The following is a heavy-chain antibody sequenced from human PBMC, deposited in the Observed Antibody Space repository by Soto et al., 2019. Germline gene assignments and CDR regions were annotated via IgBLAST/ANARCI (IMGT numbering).Heavy chain of an antibody. D-gene: IGHD5-18*01. CDR2: ISGSGGST. J-gene: IGHJ6*02. V-gene: IGHV3-23*01. CDR3: AKDTAMVGGYYGMDV. Sequence: GGSLRLSCAASGFTFSSYAMSWVRQAPGKGLEWVSAISGSGGSTYYADSVKGRFTISRDNSKNTLYLQMNSLRAEDTAVYYCAKDTAMVGGYYGMDVWGQGTTVTVSS. CDR1: GFTFSSYA.